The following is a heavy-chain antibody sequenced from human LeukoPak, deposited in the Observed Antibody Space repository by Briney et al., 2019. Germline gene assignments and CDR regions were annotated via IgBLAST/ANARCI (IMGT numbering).Heavy chain of an antibody. Sequence: ASVKVSCKASGGTFSSYAISWVRQAPGQGLEWVGGIIPIFGTANYAQKFQGRVTITADESTSTAYMELSSLRSEDTAVYYCARSDSPSYSNLYYYYYGMDVWGQGTTVTVSS. J-gene: IGHJ6*02. CDR1: GGTFSSYA. CDR2: IIPIFGTA. D-gene: IGHD4-11*01. V-gene: IGHV1-69*13. CDR3: ARSDSPSYSNLYYYYYGMDV.